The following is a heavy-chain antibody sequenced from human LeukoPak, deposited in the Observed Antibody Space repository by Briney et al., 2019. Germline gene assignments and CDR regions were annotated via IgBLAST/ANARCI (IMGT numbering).Heavy chain of an antibody. CDR3: ASPRGTYIDY. Sequence: PSATLSLTCAESGYSISTGYFWGWIRQSPGQGLEWIGSIFHTGSTSYNPSFKRRATLSVDTSKNEFSLKLTSVNATDTAIYYCASPRGTYIDYWGQGILVTVSS. D-gene: IGHD3-16*01. CDR2: IFHTGST. J-gene: IGHJ4*02. V-gene: IGHV4-38-2*01. CDR1: GYSISTGYF.